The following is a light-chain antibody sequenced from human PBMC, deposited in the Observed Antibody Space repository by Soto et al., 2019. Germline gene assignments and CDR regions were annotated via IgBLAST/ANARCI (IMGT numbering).Light chain of an antibody. CDR3: TSYISSDIRV. CDR2: EVT. Sequence: QSALTQPASVSGSPGQSITISCTGTSSDIGIYKYVSWYQQYPGKAPKLMIYEVTNRPSGVSNRFSGSKSGNTASLTISGLQAEDEADYYCTSYISSDIRVFGGGTKVTVL. CDR1: SSDIGIYKY. V-gene: IGLV2-14*01. J-gene: IGLJ3*02.